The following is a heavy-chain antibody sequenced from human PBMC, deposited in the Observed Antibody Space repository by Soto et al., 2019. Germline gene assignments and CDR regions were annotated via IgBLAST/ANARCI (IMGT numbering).Heavy chain of an antibody. V-gene: IGHV3-33*01. CDR1: GFTFSSYG. D-gene: IGHD1-26*01. Sequence: PGGSLRLSCAASGFTFSSYGMHWVRQAPGKGLEWVAVIWYDGSNKYYADSVKGRFTIFRDNSKNTLYLQMNSLRAEDTAVYYCARAFSFGGATKGGLFDYWGQGTLVTVSS. CDR3: ARAFSFGGATKGGLFDY. CDR2: IWYDGSNK. J-gene: IGHJ4*02.